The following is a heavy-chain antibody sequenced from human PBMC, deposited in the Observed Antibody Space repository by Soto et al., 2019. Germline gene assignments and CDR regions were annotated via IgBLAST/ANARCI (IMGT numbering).Heavy chain of an antibody. V-gene: IGHV4-39*01. CDR1: GGSISSSSYY. CDR3: ARHVVGDGYNFDY. Sequence: SETLSLTCTVSGGSISSSSYYWGWIRQPPGKGLEWIGSIYYSGSTYYNPSLKSRVTISVDTSKNQFSLKLSSVTAADTAVYYCARHVVGDGYNFDYWGQGTLVTVSS. CDR2: IYYSGST. J-gene: IGHJ4*02. D-gene: IGHD5-12*01.